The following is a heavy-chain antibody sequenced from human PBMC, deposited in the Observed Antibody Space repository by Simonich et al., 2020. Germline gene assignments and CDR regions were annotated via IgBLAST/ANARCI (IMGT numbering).Heavy chain of an antibody. CDR2: IYSGRRT. CDR1: GFTVSSKY. D-gene: IGHD1-1*01. CDR3: ARWTATGYYFDY. V-gene: IGHV3-53*01. Sequence: EVQLVVSGGGLIQPGGSLGLPCAASGFTVSSKYMSWVRQAPGEGLGWGSVIYSGRRTVNEDAVEGRFTTSRDKSKNTLYLQINSLRAEDTAVYYCARWTATGYYFDYWGQGTLVTVSS. J-gene: IGHJ4*02.